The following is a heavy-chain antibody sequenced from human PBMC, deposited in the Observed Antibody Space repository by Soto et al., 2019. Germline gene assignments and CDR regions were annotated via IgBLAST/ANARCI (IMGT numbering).Heavy chain of an antibody. V-gene: IGHV4-61*01. Sequence: SETLSLTCTVSGFSVATGTYYWSWIQQPPGKRLEWIGKIYYSGTTLYTPSLKNRVTISIDPSRNQFSLKLSSVTAAETAVYFCARIFYYRATAYHHSFDSWGQGAQVTVSS. CDR3: ARIFYYRATAYHHSFDS. D-gene: IGHD2-15*01. J-gene: IGHJ4*02. CDR1: GFSVATGTYY. CDR2: IYYSGTT.